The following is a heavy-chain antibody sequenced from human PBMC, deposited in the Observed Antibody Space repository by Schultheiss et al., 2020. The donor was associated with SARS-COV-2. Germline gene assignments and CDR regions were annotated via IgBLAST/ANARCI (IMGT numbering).Heavy chain of an antibody. Sequence: GESLKISCKASDYTFTSFGISWVRQAPGQGLEWMGWISAYNGNTNYGQKFQGRVSMTTDTSTSTASMELRSLRSDDTAIYYCASSVDEYYYYGMDVWGQGTTVTVSS. CDR3: ASSVDEYYYYGMDV. V-gene: IGHV1-18*01. CDR2: ISAYNGNT. D-gene: IGHD3-10*01. J-gene: IGHJ6*02. CDR1: DYTFTSFG.